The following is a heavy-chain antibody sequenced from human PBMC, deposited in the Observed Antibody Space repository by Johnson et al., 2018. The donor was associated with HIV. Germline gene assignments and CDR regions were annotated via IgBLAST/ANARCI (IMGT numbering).Heavy chain of an antibody. J-gene: IGHJ3*02. CDR2: INWTGGSA. Sequence: VQLVESGGGLVQPGGSLRLSCAASGFTFDDYGMSWVRQSPGKGLEWVSGINWTGGSAGYVDSVTGRFTISRDNAKNSLYLQMNSRRAADTAGYYCAREGKICGVPTDALDIWGQGTRVTVSS. CDR1: GFTFDDYG. CDR3: AREGKICGVPTDALDI. D-gene: IGHD3-3*01. V-gene: IGHV3-20*04.